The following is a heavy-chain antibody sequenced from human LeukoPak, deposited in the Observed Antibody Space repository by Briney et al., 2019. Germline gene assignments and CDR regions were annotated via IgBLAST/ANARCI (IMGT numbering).Heavy chain of an antibody. V-gene: IGHV4-38-2*02. CDR2: IYHSGST. J-gene: IGHJ5*02. CDR3: ARMRTPGWFDP. D-gene: IGHD4-23*01. CDR1: GYSISSGYY. Sequence: SETLSLTCTVSGYSISSGYYWGWIRQPPGKGLEWIGSIYHSGSTYYNPSLKSRVTISVDTSKNQFSLKLSSVTAADTAVYYCARMRTPGWFDPWGQGTLVTVSS.